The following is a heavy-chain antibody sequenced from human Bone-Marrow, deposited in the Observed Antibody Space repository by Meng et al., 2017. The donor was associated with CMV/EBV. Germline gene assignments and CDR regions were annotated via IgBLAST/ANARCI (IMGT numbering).Heavy chain of an antibody. J-gene: IGHJ6*02. CDR1: GYSISSGYY. Sequence: SETLSLTCTVSGYSISSGYYWGWIRQPPGKGLEWIGSIYHSGSTYYNPSLKSRVTISVDTSKNQFSLKLSSVTAADTAVYYCARNQAYYDFWSGYQHYYYGMDVWGQGTTVTVSS. CDR3: ARNQAYYDFWSGYQHYYYGMDV. V-gene: IGHV4-38-2*02. D-gene: IGHD3-3*01. CDR2: IYHSGST.